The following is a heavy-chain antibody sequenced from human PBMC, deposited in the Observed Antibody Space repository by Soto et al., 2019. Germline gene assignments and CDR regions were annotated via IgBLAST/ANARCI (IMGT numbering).Heavy chain of an antibody. Sequence: QVQLVQTGAEVKMPGASVKVSCKASGYTFTSYNINWVRLATGQGLEWMGWMNPNSGNTGYAQKFQGRVTMTRDTSISSAYMDLSGLCLSDMAVDYCARGRDYSSVQIFYWGQGTLVSVSS. V-gene: IGHV1-8*01. CDR2: MNPNSGNT. D-gene: IGHD6-19*01. J-gene: IGHJ4*02. CDR1: GYTFTSYN. CDR3: ARGRDYSSVQIFY.